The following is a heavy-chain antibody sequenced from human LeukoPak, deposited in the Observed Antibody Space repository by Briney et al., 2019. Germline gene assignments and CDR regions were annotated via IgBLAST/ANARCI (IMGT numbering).Heavy chain of an antibody. Sequence: GGSLRLSCAASGFTVSSNYMCWVRQAPGKGLEWISLFYSGGSTYYADSVKGRFTISRDNSQNTLYLQMNSLRTDDTAVYFCARGYGSGSYYNADWGQGTLVTVSS. CDR3: ARGYGSGSYYNAD. CDR2: FYSGGST. D-gene: IGHD3-10*01. J-gene: IGHJ4*02. V-gene: IGHV3-66*01. CDR1: GFTVSSNY.